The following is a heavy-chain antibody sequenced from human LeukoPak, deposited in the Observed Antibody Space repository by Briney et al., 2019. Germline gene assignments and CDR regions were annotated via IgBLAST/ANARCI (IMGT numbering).Heavy chain of an antibody. D-gene: IGHD1-26*01. J-gene: IGHJ4*02. CDR1: GFTFNSYG. CDR3: AKEGSNGDFDY. Sequence: GRSLRLSCAASGFTFNSYGMHWVRQAPGKGPEWVAVIWYDVNHKYYADSVKGRFIISRDNSKNTLYLKMNSLRAEDTAVYYCAKEGSNGDFDYWGQGTLVTVSS. CDR2: IWYDVNHK. V-gene: IGHV3-33*06.